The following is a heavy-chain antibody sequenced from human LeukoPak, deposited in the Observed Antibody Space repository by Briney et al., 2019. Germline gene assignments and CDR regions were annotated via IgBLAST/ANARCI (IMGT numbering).Heavy chain of an antibody. CDR2: ISAYNGNT. CDR3: ARDGGIAAAGTVFDY. Sequence: ASVKVSCKASGYTFTSCGISWVRQGPGQGLEWMGWISAYNGNTNYAQKLQGRVTMTTDTSTSTAYMELRSLRSDDTAVYYCARDGGIAAAGTVFDYWGQGTLVTVSS. CDR1: GYTFTSCG. D-gene: IGHD6-13*01. J-gene: IGHJ4*02. V-gene: IGHV1-18*01.